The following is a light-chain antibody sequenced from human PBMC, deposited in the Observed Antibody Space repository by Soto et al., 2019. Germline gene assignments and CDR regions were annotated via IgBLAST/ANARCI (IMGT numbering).Light chain of an antibody. CDR1: QSVSSY. Sequence: EIVLTQSPATLSLSPGERATLSCRSSQSVSSYLAWYQQKPGQAPRLLIYDASNRATGIPARFSGSGSGTEFTLTISSLQSEDFAVYYCQLRNNWPPSITFGQGTRLEI. V-gene: IGKV3-11*01. J-gene: IGKJ5*01. CDR2: DAS. CDR3: QLRNNWPPSIT.